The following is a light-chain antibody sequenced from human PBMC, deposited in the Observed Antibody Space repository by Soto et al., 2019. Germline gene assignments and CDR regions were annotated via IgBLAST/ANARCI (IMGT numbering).Light chain of an antibody. Sequence: QSALTQPASVSGSVGESITISCTGTSSDVGGYNYVSWYQQRPGTAPKLMIYGVSNRPSGVSNRFSGSKSGNTASLTISGLQAEDEADYYCSSYTSSTTLVLFGGGTKLTVL. J-gene: IGLJ2*01. V-gene: IGLV2-14*01. CDR1: SSDVGGYNY. CDR3: SSYTSSTTLVL. CDR2: GVS.